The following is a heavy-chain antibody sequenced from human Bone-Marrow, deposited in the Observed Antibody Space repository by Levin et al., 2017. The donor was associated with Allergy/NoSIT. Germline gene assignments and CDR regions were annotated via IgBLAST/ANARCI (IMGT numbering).Heavy chain of an antibody. V-gene: IGHV3-15*07. Sequence: GASVKVSCAASGFAFSKAWMNWVRQAPGKGLEWVGRISINVDGGTTDYAAPVRGRFTISRDDSKNTLYLQMNSLKTEDTAVYYCSSWYFTYGVDVWGQGTTVTVSS. J-gene: IGHJ6*02. CDR2: ISINVDGGTT. D-gene: IGHD6-13*01. CDR1: GFAFSKAW. CDR3: SSWYFTYGVDV.